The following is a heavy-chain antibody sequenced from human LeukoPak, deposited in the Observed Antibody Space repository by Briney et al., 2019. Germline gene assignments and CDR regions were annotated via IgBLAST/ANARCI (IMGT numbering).Heavy chain of an antibody. CDR2: ICSNNKLI. CDR1: GFTLSCYN. D-gene: IGHD3-16*02. CDR3: ARSGPIQYYDYVWGSYRPSFDY. V-gene: IGHV3-21*01. J-gene: IGHJ4*02. Sequence: GSLRLSRGGPGFTLSCYNKNLVRPGPREGVEWGSSICSNNKLIYYADSVKGRFTISRDNAKNSLYLQMNSLRAEDTAVYYCARSGPIQYYDYVWGSYRPSFDYWGQGTLVTVSS.